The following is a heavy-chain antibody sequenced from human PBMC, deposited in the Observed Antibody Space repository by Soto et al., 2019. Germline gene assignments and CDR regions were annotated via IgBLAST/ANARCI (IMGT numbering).Heavy chain of an antibody. D-gene: IGHD5-12*01. CDR2: IWYDGSNK. Sequence: SLRLSCAASGFTFSSYGMHWVRQAPGKGLEWVAVIWYDGSNKYYADSVKGRFTISRDNSKNTLYLQMNSLRAEDTAVYYCAREDRDGYPFEIWGQGTMVTVAS. V-gene: IGHV3-33*01. CDR3: AREDRDGYPFEI. J-gene: IGHJ3*02. CDR1: GFTFSSYG.